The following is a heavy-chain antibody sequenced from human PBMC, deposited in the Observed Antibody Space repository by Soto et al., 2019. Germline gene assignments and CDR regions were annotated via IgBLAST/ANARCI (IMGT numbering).Heavy chain of an antibody. V-gene: IGHV4-34*01. D-gene: IGHD6-19*01. CDR3: ASAVIAVAGTGHWFDP. CDR2: INHSGST. CDR1: GGSFSGYY. J-gene: IGHJ5*02. Sequence: QVQLQQWGAGLLKPSETLSLTCAVYGGSFSGYYWSWIRQPPGKGLEWIGEINHSGSTNYNPSLKSRVTISVDTSKNQFSLKLSSVTAADTAVYYCASAVIAVAGTGHWFDPWGQGTLVTVSS.